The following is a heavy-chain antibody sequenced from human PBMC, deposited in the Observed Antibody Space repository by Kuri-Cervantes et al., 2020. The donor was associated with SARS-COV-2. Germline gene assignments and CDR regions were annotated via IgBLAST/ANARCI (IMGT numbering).Heavy chain of an antibody. CDR1: GGTFSSYA. CDR2: IIPIFGTA. V-gene: IGHV1-69*06. CDR3: ARDTNCSGGSSYIADAFDI. J-gene: IGHJ3*02. Sequence: SVKVSCKASGGTFSSYAISWVRQAPGQGLEWMGGIIPIFGTANYAQKFQGIVTITADKSTSTAYMELSSLRSEDTAVYYCARDTNCSGGSSYIADAFDIWGQGTMVTVSS. D-gene: IGHD2-15*01.